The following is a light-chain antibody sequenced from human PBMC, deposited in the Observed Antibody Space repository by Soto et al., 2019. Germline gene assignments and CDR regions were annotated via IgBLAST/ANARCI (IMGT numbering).Light chain of an antibody. CDR1: SGHSSYI. CDR3: ETWASNTRV. J-gene: IGLJ2*01. CDR2: LEGSGTY. V-gene: IGLV4-60*02. Sequence: QLVLTQSSSASASLGSSVKLTCTLSSGHSSYIIAWHQQQPGKAPRYLMKLEGSGTYNKGNGVPDRFSGSSSGADRYLTISNLQFEDEADYYCETWASNTRVFGGGTKLTVL.